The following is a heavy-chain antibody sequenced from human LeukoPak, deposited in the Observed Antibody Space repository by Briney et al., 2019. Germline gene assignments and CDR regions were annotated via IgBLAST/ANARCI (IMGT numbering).Heavy chain of an antibody. Sequence: AGGSLRLSCEASGFTFSSYDMSWVRQAPGKGLEWVSGISGSGDSTYYADSVKGRFTISRDNSKNTLYLQMNSLIAEDTGLYYCALHHGGYYLGRWLDPWGQGTLVTVSS. J-gene: IGHJ5*02. CDR2: ISGSGDST. V-gene: IGHV3-23*01. CDR3: ALHHGGYYLGRWLDP. CDR1: GFTFSSYD. D-gene: IGHD1-26*01.